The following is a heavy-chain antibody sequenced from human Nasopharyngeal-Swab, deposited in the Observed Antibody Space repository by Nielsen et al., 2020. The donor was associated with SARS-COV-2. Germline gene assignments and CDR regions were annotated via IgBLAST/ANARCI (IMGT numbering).Heavy chain of an antibody. V-gene: IGHV3-7*03. D-gene: IGHD3-22*01. Sequence: GESLKISCAASGFTFRSYWMSWVRQAPGKGLEWVANIKQDGSEKFYVDSVKGRFTISRDNAKNSLYLQMNSLRAEDTAVYYCARGDYYDSSGDYVDAFDIWGQGTMVTVS. CDR2: IKQDGSEK. CDR3: ARGDYYDSSGDYVDAFDI. CDR1: GFTFRSYW. J-gene: IGHJ3*02.